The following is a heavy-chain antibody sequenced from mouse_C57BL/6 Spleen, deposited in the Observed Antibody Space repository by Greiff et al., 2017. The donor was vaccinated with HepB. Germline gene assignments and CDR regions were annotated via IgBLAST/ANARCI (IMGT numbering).Heavy chain of an antibody. J-gene: IGHJ1*03. CDR1: GFTFSSYA. D-gene: IGHD3-3*01. V-gene: IGHV5-9-1*02. CDR3: TREGGRWYFDV. CDR2: ISSGGDYI. Sequence: EVKLMESGAGLVKPGGSLKLSCAASGFTFSSYAMSWVRQTPEKRLEWVAYISSGGDYIYYADTVKGRFTISGDKARNTLYLQMSRLKSEDTAMYYCTREGGRWYFDVWGTGTTVTVSS.